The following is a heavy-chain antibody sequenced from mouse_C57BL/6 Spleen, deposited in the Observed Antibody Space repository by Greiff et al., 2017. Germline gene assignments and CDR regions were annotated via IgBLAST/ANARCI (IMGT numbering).Heavy chain of an antibody. D-gene: IGHD1-1*01. CDR2: IWRGGST. CDR1: GFSLTSYG. J-gene: IGHJ4*01. V-gene: IGHV2-5*01. Sequence: QVQLQQSGPGLVQPSQSLSITCTVSGFSLTSYGVHWVRQSPGKGLEWLGVIWRGGSTDCNAAFMSRLSITKDNSKSQVFFKMNSLQADDTAIYYCAKGRGSSYVNYAMDYWGQGTSVTVSS. CDR3: AKGRGSSYVNYAMDY.